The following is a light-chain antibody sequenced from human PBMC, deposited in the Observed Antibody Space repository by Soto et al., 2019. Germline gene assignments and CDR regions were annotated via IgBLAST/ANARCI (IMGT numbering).Light chain of an antibody. CDR2: LNSDGSH. CDR3: QTWGTGIHV. V-gene: IGLV4-69*01. CDR1: SGHSSYA. J-gene: IGLJ7*01. Sequence: QLVLTQSPSASASLGASVKLTCTLSSGHSSYAIAWHQQQPEKGPRYLMKLNSDGSHSKGDGIPDRFSGSSSGAERYLTISILQSADEADYYCQTWGTGIHVFGGGTQLTVL.